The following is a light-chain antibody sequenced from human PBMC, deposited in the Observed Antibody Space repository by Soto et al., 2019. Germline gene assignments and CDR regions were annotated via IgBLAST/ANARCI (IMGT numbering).Light chain of an antibody. CDR2: DAS. J-gene: IGKJ1*01. V-gene: IGKV3-11*01. CDR1: QSVDAY. CDR3: QQRSTWSPT. Sequence: EIVLTQSPATLSLSPGDRATLSCRASQSVDAYLAWYQQRPGQAPRLLMFDASNSATGTPTRFSGRGSGTDFTLTISSLEPEDFAVYYCQQRSTWSPTFGQGTKVEIK.